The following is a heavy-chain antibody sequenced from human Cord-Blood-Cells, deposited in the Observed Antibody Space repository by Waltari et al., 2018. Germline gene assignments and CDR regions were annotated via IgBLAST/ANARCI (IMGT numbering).Heavy chain of an antibody. V-gene: IGHV4-38-2*02. CDR2: IYHSGST. CDR1: GYSISSGYY. J-gene: IGHJ6*02. Sequence: QVQLQESGPGLVKPSVTLSLTCAVSGYSISSGYYWGWIRQPPGKGLEWIGSIYHSGSTYYNPSLKSRVTISVDTSKNQFSLKLSSVTAADTAVYYCARDGSSSGNYGMDVWGQGTTVTVSS. CDR3: ARDGSSSGNYGMDV. D-gene: IGHD6-6*01.